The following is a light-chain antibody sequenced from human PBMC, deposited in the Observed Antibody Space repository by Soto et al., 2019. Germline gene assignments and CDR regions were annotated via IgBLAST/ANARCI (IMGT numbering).Light chain of an antibody. CDR2: EVI. CDR3: CSYAGSSTFYV. J-gene: IGLJ1*01. V-gene: IGLV2-23*02. CDR1: SSDVGSYNL. Sequence: QSVLTQPASVSGAPGQAITISCTGTSSDVGSYNLVSWYQQHPGKAPKLMIYEVIKRPSGVSNRFSGSKSGNTASLTISGLQAEDEADYYCCSYAGSSTFYVFGTGTKFTVL.